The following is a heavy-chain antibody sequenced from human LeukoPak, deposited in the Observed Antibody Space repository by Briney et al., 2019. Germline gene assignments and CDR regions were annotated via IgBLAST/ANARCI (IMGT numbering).Heavy chain of an antibody. V-gene: IGHV1-2*02. CDR1: GYTFTGYY. CDR3: ARVRYNWNDGRWFDP. CDR2: INPNSGGT. J-gene: IGHJ5*02. Sequence: ASVKVSCKASGYTFTGYYMHWVRQAPGQGLERMGWINPNSGGTNYAQKFQGRVTMTRDTSISTAYMELSRLRSDDTAVYYCARVRYNWNDGRWFDPWGQGTLVTVSS. D-gene: IGHD1-1*01.